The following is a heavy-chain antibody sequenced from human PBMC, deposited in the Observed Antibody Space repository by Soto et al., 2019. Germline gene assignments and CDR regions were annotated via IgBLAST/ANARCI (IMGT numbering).Heavy chain of an antibody. V-gene: IGHV3-21*04. CDR3: ARGYSYTQPVFDY. CDR2: ISSFSNYM. D-gene: IGHD5-18*01. Sequence: GESLKISCAVSGFTFNSYSMNWVRQAPGKGLEWVSSISSFSNYMYYTDSVKGRFTISRDNARNSLYLQMNSLRAEDTAVYYCARGYSYTQPVFDYWGLGTLVTVSS. J-gene: IGHJ4*02. CDR1: GFTFNSYS.